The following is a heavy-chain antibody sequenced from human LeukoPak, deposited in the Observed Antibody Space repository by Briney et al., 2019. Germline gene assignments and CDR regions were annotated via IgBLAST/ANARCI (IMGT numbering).Heavy chain of an antibody. V-gene: IGHV3-30-3*01. D-gene: IGHD3-22*01. J-gene: IGHJ4*02. CDR3: ARDYYDSSGYSFDY. CDR2: ISYDGSNK. CDR1: GFTFSSYA. Sequence: GSLRLSCAASGFTFSSYAMHWVRQAPGKGLEWVAVISYDGSNKYYADSVKGRFTISRDNSKNTPYLQMNSLRAEDTAVYYCARDYYDSSGYSFDYWGQGTLVTVSS.